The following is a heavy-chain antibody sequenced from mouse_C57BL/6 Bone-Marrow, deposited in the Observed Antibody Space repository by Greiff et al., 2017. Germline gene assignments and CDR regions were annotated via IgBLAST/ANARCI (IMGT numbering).Heavy chain of an antibody. CDR2: INPGSGGT. CDR3: ARRGGYYLFDY. D-gene: IGHD2-3*01. CDR1: GYAFTNYL. J-gene: IGHJ2*01. V-gene: IGHV1-54*01. Sequence: VQRVESGAELVRPGTSVKVSCKASGYAFTNYLIEWVKQRPGQGLEWIGVINPGSGGTNYNEKFKGKATLTADKSSSTAYMQLSSLTSEDSAVYFCARRGGYYLFDYWGQGTTLTVSS.